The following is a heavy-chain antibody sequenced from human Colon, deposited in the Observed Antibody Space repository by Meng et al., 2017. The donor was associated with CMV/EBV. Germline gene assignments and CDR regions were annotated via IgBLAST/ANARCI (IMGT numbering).Heavy chain of an antibody. CDR3: VRDKNGYSGFDYYFDY. Sequence: SGFSRRWLRQAPGKGLEWVAGLSYDGGKKFYADSMKGRFTISRDTSRNTLYLEMNSLRPEDTAVYYCVRDKNGYSGFDYYFDYWGQGTLVTVSS. V-gene: IGHV3-30-3*01. D-gene: IGHD5-12*01. CDR2: LSYDGGKK. CDR1: SGFS. J-gene: IGHJ4*02.